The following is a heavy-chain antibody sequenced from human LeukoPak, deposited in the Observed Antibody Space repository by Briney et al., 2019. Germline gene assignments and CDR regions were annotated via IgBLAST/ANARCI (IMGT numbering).Heavy chain of an antibody. CDR2: ISSNGGST. D-gene: IGHD2-8*01. J-gene: IGHJ5*02. CDR1: GFTFSSYA. V-gene: IGHV3-64*01. Sequence: PGGSLRLSCAASGFTFSSYAMHWVRQAPGKGLEYVSAISSNGGSTYYANSVKGRFTISRDNSKNTLYLQMGSLRAEDMAVYYCAREGGYCTNGVCPGIAAAGTNWFVPWGQGTLVTVSS. CDR3: AREGGYCTNGVCPGIAAAGTNWFVP.